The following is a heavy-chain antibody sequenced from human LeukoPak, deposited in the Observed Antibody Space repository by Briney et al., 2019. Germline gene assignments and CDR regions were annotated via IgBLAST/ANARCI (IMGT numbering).Heavy chain of an antibody. CDR2: IKSDGST. CDR3: ARAPSEIGGYYPEYFRH. CDR1: GFTFSSYW. J-gene: IGHJ1*01. Sequence: QPGGSLRLSCAASGFTFSSYWMHWVRQAPGKGLVWVSRIKSDGSTRYAGSVKGRFTISRDNAKNTVSLQMNSLRAEDTGVYYCARAPSEIGGYYPEYFRHWGQGTLVTVSP. V-gene: IGHV3-74*01. D-gene: IGHD3-22*01.